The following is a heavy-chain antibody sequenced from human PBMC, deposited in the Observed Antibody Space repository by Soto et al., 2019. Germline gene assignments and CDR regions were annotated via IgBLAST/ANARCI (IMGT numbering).Heavy chain of an antibody. CDR3: TRVGYTEGYCISTSCYVPRKPHRMDPS. V-gene: IGHV3-49*03. Sequence: PGGSLRLSCTASGFTFGDYAMSWFRQAPGKGLEWVGFIRSKAYGGTTEYAASVKGRFTISRDDSKSIAYLQMNSLKTEDTAVYYCTRVGYTEGYCISTSCYVPRKPHRMDPSWG. CDR2: IRSKAYGGTT. D-gene: IGHD2-2*01. J-gene: IGHJ6*01. CDR1: GFTFGDYA.